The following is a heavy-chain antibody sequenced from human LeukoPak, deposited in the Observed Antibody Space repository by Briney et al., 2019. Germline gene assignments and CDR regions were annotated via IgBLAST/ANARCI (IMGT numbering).Heavy chain of an antibody. CDR3: AGSELVRGCNFDS. V-gene: IGHV4-59*01. J-gene: IGHJ4*02. CDR2: IYFTGST. Sequence: PETLPLTCTVSGGSITSSYWSWIRQPPGKGLEWIGHIYFTGSTNHNPSLKSRVSISLDTSKKEFSLKLSFVTAADTAIYYCAGSELVRGCNFDSWGQGTVVTVSS. D-gene: IGHD6-6*01. CDR1: GGSITSSY.